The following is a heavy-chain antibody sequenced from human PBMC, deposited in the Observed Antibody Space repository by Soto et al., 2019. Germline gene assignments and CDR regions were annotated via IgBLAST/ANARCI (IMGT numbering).Heavy chain of an antibody. V-gene: IGHV3-23*01. CDR3: AKASAPGGTYFPLWF. D-gene: IGHD1-26*01. CDR2: ISGSGGST. Sequence: LRLSCAASGFTFSSYGMSWVRQAPGKGLEWVSSISGSGGSTYYADSVKGRFTISRDNSKNTLYLQMDSLRAEDTAVYYCAKASAPGGTYFPLWFWGQGTLVTVSS. J-gene: IGHJ4*02. CDR1: GFTFSSYG.